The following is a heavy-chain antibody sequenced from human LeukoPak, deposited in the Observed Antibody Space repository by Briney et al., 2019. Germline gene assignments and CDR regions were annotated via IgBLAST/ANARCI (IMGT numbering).Heavy chain of an antibody. J-gene: IGHJ4*02. Sequence: GGSLRLSCAASALTFSNYGMHCVRQTPGKGLEWVAVVSYAGSTTYYADSVKGRFTISRDNSKNTLYLQMNSLRAEDTAVYYCAKEPISMAGGYYFDYWGQGTQVTVSS. CDR3: AKEPISMAGGYYFDY. CDR2: VSYAGSTT. CDR1: ALTFSNYG. V-gene: IGHV3-30*18. D-gene: IGHD6-19*01.